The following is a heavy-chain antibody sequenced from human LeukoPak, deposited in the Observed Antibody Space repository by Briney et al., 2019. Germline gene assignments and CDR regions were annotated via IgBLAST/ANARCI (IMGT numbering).Heavy chain of an antibody. CDR1: GFSFSSYA. Sequence: GGSLRLSCAASGFSFSSYAMSWVRQAPGKGLEWVSGIIRGGSTYYTDSAKGRFTISRDNSKNTLYLQMNSLRAEDAAVYYCAKNFWSDKYYYYYMDVWGKGTTVTVSS. V-gene: IGHV3-23*01. D-gene: IGHD3-3*01. CDR2: IIRGGST. J-gene: IGHJ6*03. CDR3: AKNFWSDKYYYYYMDV.